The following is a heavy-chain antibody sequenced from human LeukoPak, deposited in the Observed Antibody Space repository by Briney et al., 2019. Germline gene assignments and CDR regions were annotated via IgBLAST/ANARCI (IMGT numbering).Heavy chain of an antibody. CDR3: TRAGSYGYYWYFDL. Sequence: SQTLSLTCAISGDSVSSNSATWIWIRQSPSRGLEWLGRTYYRSKWYNDYAVSVKSRITINPDTSKNQFSLQLNSVTPEDTAVYYCTRAGSYGYYWYFDLWGRGTLVTVSS. D-gene: IGHD5-18*01. CDR1: GDSVSSNSAT. CDR2: TYYRSKWYN. J-gene: IGHJ2*01. V-gene: IGHV6-1*01.